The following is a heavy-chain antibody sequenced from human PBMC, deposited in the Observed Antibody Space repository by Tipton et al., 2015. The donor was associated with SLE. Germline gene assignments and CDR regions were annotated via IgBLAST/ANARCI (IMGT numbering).Heavy chain of an antibody. CDR1: GGSISTYY. V-gene: IGHV4-4*07. CDR3: ARVGSWNAIDY. J-gene: IGHJ4*02. CDR2: IYSSGST. Sequence: TLSLTCTVSGGSISTYYWSWIRQPAGKGLEWIGRIYSSGSTNYNPSLKSRVTMSVDTSKNQFSLRLTSVTAADTAVYYCARVGSWNAIDYWGQGTLVTVSS. D-gene: IGHD1-1*01.